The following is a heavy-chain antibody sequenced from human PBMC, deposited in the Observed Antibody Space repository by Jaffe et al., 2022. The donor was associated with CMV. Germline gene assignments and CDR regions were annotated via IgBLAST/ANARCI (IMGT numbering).Heavy chain of an antibody. Sequence: QVQLVESGGGVVQPGRSLRLSCAASGFTFSSYGMHWVRQAPGKGLEWVAVIWYDGSNKYYADSVKGRFTISRDNSKNTLYLQMNSLRAEDTAVYYCARDGGSGWPGRRYYGMDVWGQGTTVTVSS. D-gene: IGHD6-19*01. CDR3: ARDGGSGWPGRRYYGMDV. CDR2: IWYDGSNK. V-gene: IGHV3-33*01. CDR1: GFTFSSYG. J-gene: IGHJ6*02.